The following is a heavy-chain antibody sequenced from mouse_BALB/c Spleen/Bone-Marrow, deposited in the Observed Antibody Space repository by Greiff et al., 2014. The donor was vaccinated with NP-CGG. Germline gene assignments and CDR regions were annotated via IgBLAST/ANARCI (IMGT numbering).Heavy chain of an antibody. D-gene: IGHD2-1*01. V-gene: IGHV7-3*02. J-gene: IGHJ1*01. Sequence: EVMLVESGGGLVQPGGSLRLSCATSGFTFTDYYMSWVRQPPGKALEWLGFIRNKANGYTTEYSASVKGRFTISRDNSQSILYLQMNSLRAKDSATYYCARDKNYGSYWYFDVWGAGTTVTVSS. CDR3: ARDKNYGSYWYFDV. CDR1: GFTFTDYY. CDR2: IRNKANGYTT.